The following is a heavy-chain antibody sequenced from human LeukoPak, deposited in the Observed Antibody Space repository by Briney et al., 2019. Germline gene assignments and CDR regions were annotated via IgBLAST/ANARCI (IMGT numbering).Heavy chain of an antibody. CDR1: GFTFSSYA. CDR2: ISYDVSNK. V-gene: IGHV3-30-3*01. CDR3: AREGTIVVVPAAMDY. Sequence: GGSLRLSCAASGFTFSSYAIHWVRQAPGKGREGVAVISYDVSNKYNADSVKGRFTISRDNSKNTLYLQMYSLRAEDTAVYYCAREGTIVVVPAAMDYWGQGTLVTVSS. D-gene: IGHD2-2*01. J-gene: IGHJ4*02.